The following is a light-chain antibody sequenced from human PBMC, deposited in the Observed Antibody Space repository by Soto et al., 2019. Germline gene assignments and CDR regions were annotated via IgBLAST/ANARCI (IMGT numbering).Light chain of an antibody. V-gene: IGKV1-39*01. CDR2: GAS. CDR1: QSISSY. Sequence: DIQMTQSPSSLSASVGDRVTITCRASQSISSYLNWYQHKPGKAPKLLIYGASTLQTGVPSRFSGSGSGTDFTLTISSLQPEDFATYYCQQSYRSLTFGGGTKVEIK. J-gene: IGKJ4*01. CDR3: QQSYRSLT.